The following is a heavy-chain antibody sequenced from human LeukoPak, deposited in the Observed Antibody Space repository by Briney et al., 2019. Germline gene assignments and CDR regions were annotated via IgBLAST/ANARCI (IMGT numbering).Heavy chain of an antibody. Sequence: SQTLSLTCTVSGGSISSGGYYWNWIRQHPGKGLEWIGYIYYSGSTYYNPSLKSRVTISVDTSKNQFSLKLSSVTAADTAVYYCAREGTYGSGSYYNREYYGMDVWGQGTTVTVSS. CDR2: IYYSGST. CDR3: AREGTYGSGSYYNREYYGMDV. D-gene: IGHD3-10*01. J-gene: IGHJ6*02. V-gene: IGHV4-31*03. CDR1: GGSISSGGYY.